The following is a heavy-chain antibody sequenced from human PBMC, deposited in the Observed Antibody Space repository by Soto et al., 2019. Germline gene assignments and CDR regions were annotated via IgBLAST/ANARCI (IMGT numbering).Heavy chain of an antibody. D-gene: IGHD2-21*01. CDR2: IYPGDSDT. Sequence: GESLKISCKGSGYSVTSYWIGWVRQMPGKGLEWMGIIYPGDSDTRYSPSFQGQVTMSADKSISTAYLQWSRLKASDTAMYYCARGTYCGGECTDPYNWFDPWGQGNLVTVSS. J-gene: IGHJ5*02. V-gene: IGHV5-51*01. CDR3: ARGTYCGGECTDPYNWFDP. CDR1: GYSVTSYW.